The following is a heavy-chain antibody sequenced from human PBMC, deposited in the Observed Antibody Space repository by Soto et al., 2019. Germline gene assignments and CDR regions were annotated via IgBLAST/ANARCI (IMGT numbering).Heavy chain of an antibody. CDR1: GFTFSSYG. D-gene: IGHD3-22*01. CDR2: IWYDGSNK. V-gene: IGHV3-33*01. J-gene: IGHJ6*02. CDR3: ARGEIVVVPASSGMDV. Sequence: GGSLRLSCAASGFTFSSYGMHWVRQAPGKGLEWVAVIWYDGSNKYYADSVKGRFTISRDNSKNTLYLQMNSLRAEDTAVYYCARGEIVVVPASSGMDVWGQGTTVTVSS.